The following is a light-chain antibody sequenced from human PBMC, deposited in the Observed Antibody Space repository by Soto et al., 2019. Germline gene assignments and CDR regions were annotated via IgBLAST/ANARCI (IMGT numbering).Light chain of an antibody. CDR3: QQYHDWPPLT. V-gene: IGKV3-15*01. Sequence: EIVMTQSPATLSVSPGERATLSCRASQSVTTNLDWYQQKAGQAPRLLIYGASTRATGIPARFSGSGSETEFTLTISSLQCEDFAVYYCQQYHDWPPLTFGGGTKVEIK. J-gene: IGKJ4*01. CDR1: QSVTTN. CDR2: GAS.